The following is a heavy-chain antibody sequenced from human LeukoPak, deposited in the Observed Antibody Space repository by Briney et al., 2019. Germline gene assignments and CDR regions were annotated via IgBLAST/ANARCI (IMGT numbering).Heavy chain of an antibody. CDR3: ASHYYDSSGYQP. V-gene: IGHV1-8*03. CDR1: GYTFNSYV. D-gene: IGHD3-22*01. J-gene: IGHJ5*02. Sequence: ASVKVSCKAFGYTFNSYVINWVSQATGQRLEWMGWMNPNSGNTGYAQKFQGRVTITRNTSISTAYMELSSLRSEDTAVYYCASHYYDSSGYQPWGQGTLVTVSS. CDR2: MNPNSGNT.